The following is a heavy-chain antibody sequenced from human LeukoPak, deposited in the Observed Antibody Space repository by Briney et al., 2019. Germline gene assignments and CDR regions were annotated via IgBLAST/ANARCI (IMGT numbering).Heavy chain of an antibody. Sequence: GGSLRLSCAASGFIFSIYSMNWVRQAPGKGPEWVAVISYDGSNKYYADSVKGRFTISRDNSKNTLYLQMNSLRAEDTAVYYCAKEVTTDTYYYYYYYMDVWGKGTTVTVSS. CDR1: GFIFSIYS. J-gene: IGHJ6*03. V-gene: IGHV3-30*18. CDR2: ISYDGSNK. CDR3: AKEVTTDTYYYYYYYMDV. D-gene: IGHD4-11*01.